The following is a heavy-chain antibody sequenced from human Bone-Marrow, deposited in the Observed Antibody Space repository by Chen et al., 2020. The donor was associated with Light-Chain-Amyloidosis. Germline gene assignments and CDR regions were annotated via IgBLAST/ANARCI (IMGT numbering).Heavy chain of an antibody. Sequence: VKVSCKASGYTFTGYYMHWVRQAPGQGLEWMGWINPNSGGTNYAQKFQGWVTMTRDTSISTAYMELSRLRSDDTAVYYCARGEVTTSFYYYGMDVWGQGTTVTVSS. CDR3: ARGEVTTSFYYYGMDV. CDR1: GYTFTGYY. D-gene: IGHD4-17*01. J-gene: IGHJ6*02. CDR2: INPNSGGT. V-gene: IGHV1-2*04.